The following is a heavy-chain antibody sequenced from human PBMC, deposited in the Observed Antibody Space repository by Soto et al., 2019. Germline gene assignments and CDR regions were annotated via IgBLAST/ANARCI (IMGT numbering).Heavy chain of an antibody. V-gene: IGHV4-39*01. Sequence: SETLSLTCTVSGVSISRSSYYWGWIRQPPGKGLEWIAGISYSGGTYYKSSLKSRVTISVDTSKNQFSLKLNSVTAADTAVYYCATAAAGPFEYWGQGSLVTVSS. J-gene: IGHJ4*02. CDR2: ISYSGGT. CDR3: ATAAAGPFEY. D-gene: IGHD6-25*01. CDR1: GVSISRSSYY.